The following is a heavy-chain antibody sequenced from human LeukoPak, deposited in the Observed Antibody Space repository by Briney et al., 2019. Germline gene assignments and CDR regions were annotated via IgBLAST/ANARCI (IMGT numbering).Heavy chain of an antibody. CDR2: INSDGSRT. CDR3: ARSGIAAADPFDY. V-gene: IGHV3-74*01. CDR1: GFTFSSYW. Sequence: PGGSLRLSCAASGFTFSSYWMHWVRQAPGKGLVWVSRINSDGSRTIYADSVQGRFTISRDNAKNTLYLQMNSLRAEDTAVYYCARSGIAAADPFDYWGQGTLVTVSS. J-gene: IGHJ4*02. D-gene: IGHD6-13*01.